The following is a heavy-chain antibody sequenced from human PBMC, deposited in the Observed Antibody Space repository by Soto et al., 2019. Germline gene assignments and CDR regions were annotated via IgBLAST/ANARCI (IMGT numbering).Heavy chain of an antibody. CDR3: AREDPYCSGGSCYKLKAGMDV. Sequence: ASVKVSCKASGYTFTSYAMHWVRQAPGQRLEWMGWINAGNGNTKYSQKFQGRVTITRDTSASTAYMELSSLRSEDTAVYYCAREDPYCSGGSCYKLKAGMDVWGQGTTVTVSS. CDR2: INAGNGNT. D-gene: IGHD2-15*01. J-gene: IGHJ6*02. V-gene: IGHV1-3*01. CDR1: GYTFTSYA.